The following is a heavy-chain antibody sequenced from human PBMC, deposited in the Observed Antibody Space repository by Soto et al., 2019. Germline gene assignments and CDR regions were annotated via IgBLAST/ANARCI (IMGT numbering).Heavy chain of an antibody. D-gene: IGHD5-12*01. CDR1: GFTFSNYW. CDR3: VRVSTAGYAFCFDDY. V-gene: IGHV3-74*01. Sequence: EVQLVESGGGLVQPGRSLRLSCVASGFTFSNYWMHWVRHAPGKGLVWVSRINGDGTRTTYADTVEGRFTISRDNAKNTLSLHTNCLRAEHTSVYFCVRVSTAGYAFCFDDYSGQGTQVTVSS. CDR2: INGDGTRT. J-gene: IGHJ4*02.